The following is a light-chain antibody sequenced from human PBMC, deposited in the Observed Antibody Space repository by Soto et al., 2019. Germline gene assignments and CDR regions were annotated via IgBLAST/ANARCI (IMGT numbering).Light chain of an antibody. CDR3: QSYDSSLSGWGV. CDR2: GNS. V-gene: IGLV1-40*01. Sequence: QSVLTQPPSVSGAPGQRVTISCTGSSSNIGAGYDVHWYQQLPGTAPKLLIYGNSNRPSGVPDRFSGSKSGTSASLAITGLQAEDEADYYCQSYDSSLSGWGVFGGGTKSPS. J-gene: IGLJ3*02. CDR1: SSNIGAGYD.